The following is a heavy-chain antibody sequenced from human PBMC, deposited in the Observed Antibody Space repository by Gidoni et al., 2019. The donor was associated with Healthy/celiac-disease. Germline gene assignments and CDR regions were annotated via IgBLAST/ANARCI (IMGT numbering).Heavy chain of an antibody. CDR1: GFTFSSYG. V-gene: IGHV3-33*01. CDR3: ARDLGSSRDLYYYGMDV. Sequence: QVQLVESGGGVVQPGRSLRLSCAASGFTFSSYGMHWVRQAPGKGLEWVAVIWYDGSNKYYADSVKGRFTISRDNSKNTLYLQMNSLRAEDTAVYYCARDLGSSRDLYYYGMDVWGQGTTVTVSS. D-gene: IGHD6-13*01. J-gene: IGHJ6*02. CDR2: IWYDGSNK.